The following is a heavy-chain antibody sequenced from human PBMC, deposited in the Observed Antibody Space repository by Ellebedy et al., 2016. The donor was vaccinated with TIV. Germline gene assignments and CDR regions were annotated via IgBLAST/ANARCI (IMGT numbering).Heavy chain of an antibody. V-gene: IGHV3-15*07. J-gene: IGHJ5*02. CDR3: TTDLTSFGTA. CDR1: GVSVTDTW. CDR2: ITSKTDVEAI. Sequence: GESLKISXAASGVSVTDTWMNWVRQAPGKGLEWVGRITSKTDVEAIHYAAPVKGRFTISRDESKSTLYLQMNSLKSEDTAVYYCTTDLTSFGTAWGQGTLVTVSS. D-gene: IGHD3-10*02.